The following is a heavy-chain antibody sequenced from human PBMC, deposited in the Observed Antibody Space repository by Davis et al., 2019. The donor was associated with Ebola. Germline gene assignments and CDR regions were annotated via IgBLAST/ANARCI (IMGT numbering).Heavy chain of an antibody. Sequence: PGGSLRLSCTTSQFTFSSYYMTWVRQAPGKELEWVATIGQDGSDNRHVDSVKGRFIISRDNAKNSLFLQMSSLRAEDTAMYYCARDGLPAALNFWGQGTLVTVSS. CDR1: QFTFSSYY. D-gene: IGHD2-2*01. CDR2: IGQDGSDN. CDR3: ARDGLPAALNF. V-gene: IGHV3-7*03. J-gene: IGHJ4*02.